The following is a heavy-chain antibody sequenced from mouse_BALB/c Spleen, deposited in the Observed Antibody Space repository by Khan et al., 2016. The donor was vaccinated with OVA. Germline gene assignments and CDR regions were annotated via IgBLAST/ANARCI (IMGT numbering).Heavy chain of an antibody. CDR3: TRGGYGGFAY. J-gene: IGHJ3*01. CDR2: INPTNGGP. CDR1: GYTFTSYY. Sequence: QVQLQQPGAELVKPGASVRLSCKASGYTFTSYYIYWVKQRPGQGLEWIGEINPTNGGPNFNEKFKNKATLTVDKSSSTADMQLSHLTSEDTAVYYCTRGGYGGFAYWGQGTLVTVSA. D-gene: IGHD3-1*01. V-gene: IGHV1S81*02.